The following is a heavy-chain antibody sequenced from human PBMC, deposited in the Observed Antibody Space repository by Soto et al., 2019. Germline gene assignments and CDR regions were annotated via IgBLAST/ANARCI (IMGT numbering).Heavy chain of an antibody. Sequence: QMQLQESGSGLVKPSQTLSLTCAVSGGSITSGGYSWSWIRQPPGKGLEWIGYVYHSASTFYNPSLERRVAISVDRSKNFFSLKLRSVTAADTAVYYCARRALLEAFETWGQGAMVTVSS. CDR2: VYHSAST. V-gene: IGHV4-30-2*01. CDR3: ARRALLEAFET. CDR1: GGSITSGGYS. J-gene: IGHJ3*02. D-gene: IGHD1-1*01.